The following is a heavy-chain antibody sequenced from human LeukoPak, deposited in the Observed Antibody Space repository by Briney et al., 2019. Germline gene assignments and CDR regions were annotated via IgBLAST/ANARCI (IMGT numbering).Heavy chain of an antibody. CDR2: IYYSGST. CDR3: ACGLGYYYDSSGYYGWFDP. V-gene: IGHV4-39*07. Sequence: SETLSLTCTVSGGSISSSSYYWGWIRQPPGKGLEWIGSIYYSGSTYYNPSLKSRVIISVDTSKNQFSLKLSSVTAADTAVYYCACGLGYYYDSSGYYGWFDPWGQGTLVTVSS. J-gene: IGHJ5*02. CDR1: GGSISSSSYY. D-gene: IGHD3-22*01.